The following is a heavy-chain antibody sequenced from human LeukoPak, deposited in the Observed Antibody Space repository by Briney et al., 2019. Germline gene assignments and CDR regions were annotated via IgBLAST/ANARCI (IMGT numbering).Heavy chain of an antibody. Sequence: SETLSLTCTVSGGSISSYYWSWIRQPPGKGLEWIGNIYYSGSTNYNPSLKSRVTISVDTSKNQFSLNLTSVTAADTAVYYCASNTATVLDYWGQGALVTVSS. CDR2: IYYSGST. V-gene: IGHV4-59*01. D-gene: IGHD2-21*02. J-gene: IGHJ4*02. CDR1: GGSISSYY. CDR3: ASNTATVLDY.